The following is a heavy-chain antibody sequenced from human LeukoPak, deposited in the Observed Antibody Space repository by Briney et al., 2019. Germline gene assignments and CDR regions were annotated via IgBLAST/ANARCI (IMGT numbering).Heavy chain of an antibody. D-gene: IGHD4-23*01. CDR3: ARASGGGNFFY. J-gene: IGHJ4*02. CDR2: IYYSGST. CDR1: GGSISSYY. V-gene: IGHV4-59*08. Sequence: PSETLSLTCTVSGGSISSYYWSWIRQPPGKGLEWIGYIYYSGSTNYNPSLKSRVTISVDTSKNQFSLKLSSVTAADTAVYYCARASGGGNFFYWGQGTLITVSS.